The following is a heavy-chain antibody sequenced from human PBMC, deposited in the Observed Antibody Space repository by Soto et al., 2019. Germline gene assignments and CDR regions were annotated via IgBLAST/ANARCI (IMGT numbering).Heavy chain of an antibody. V-gene: IGHV4-31*03. CDR2: IYYSGST. J-gene: IGHJ6*02. CDR3: ARDHPPYYYGMDV. CDR1: GGSISSGGYY. Sequence: QVQLQESGPGLVKPSQTLSLTCTVSGGSISSGGYYWSWIRQHPGKGLEWIGYIYYSGSTYYNPSLKRRVTISVDTSKNQFALKLSSATAADTAVYYCARDHPPYYYGMDVWGQGTTVTVSS.